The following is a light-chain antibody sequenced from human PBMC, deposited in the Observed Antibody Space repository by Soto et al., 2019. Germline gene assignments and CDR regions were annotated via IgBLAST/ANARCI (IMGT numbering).Light chain of an antibody. CDR1: QSINSY. CDR2: SAS. Sequence: IPITPAPSALSASVGDRGTLPCRASQSINSYLNWYQQKPGKAPKLLIYSASSLQSGVPSRFSGSGSGTDFTLTISSLHPDDAATYYCQQCYNDPTLGQGTK. V-gene: IGKV1-39*01. CDR3: QQCYNDPT. J-gene: IGKJ2*01.